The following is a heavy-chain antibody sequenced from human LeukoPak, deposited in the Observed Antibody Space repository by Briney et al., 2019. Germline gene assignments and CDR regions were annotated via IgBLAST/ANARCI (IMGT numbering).Heavy chain of an antibody. Sequence: AETLSLTCAVYGGSFSGYYWSWIRQLPGKGLEWIGEINHSGSTNYNPSLKSRVTISVDTSKNQFSLKLSSVTAADTAVYYCASDRIEVDAFDIWGQGTMVTVSS. CDR3: ASDRIEVDAFDI. V-gene: IGHV4-34*01. D-gene: IGHD2-15*01. J-gene: IGHJ3*02. CDR2: INHSGST. CDR1: GGSFSGYY.